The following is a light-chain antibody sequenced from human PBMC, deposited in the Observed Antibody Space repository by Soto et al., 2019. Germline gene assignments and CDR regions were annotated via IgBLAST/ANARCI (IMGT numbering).Light chain of an antibody. CDR1: QSLLHSDGNTY. CDR2: NIS. Sequence: DIVLTQTPLSSPVTLGQPASISCSSSQSLLHSDGNTYLSWLHQRPGQPPRLLIYNISNRFSGVTDRFSGSGAGTDFTLKISSVEAEDVGVYYCILATRYSPYTFGQGTKLEIK. J-gene: IGKJ2*01. CDR3: ILATRYSPYT. V-gene: IGKV2-24*01.